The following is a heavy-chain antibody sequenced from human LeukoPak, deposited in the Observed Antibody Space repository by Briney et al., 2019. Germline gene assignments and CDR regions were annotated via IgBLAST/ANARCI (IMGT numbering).Heavy chain of an antibody. CDR3: ARDLTGSMDV. J-gene: IGHJ6*02. D-gene: IGHD1-14*01. V-gene: IGHV3-30*04. CDR1: GFTFSSHA. CDR2: ISYDGRNK. Sequence: PGGSLRPSCAASGFTFSSHAIHWVRQAPGKGLEWVAVISYDGRNKYYADSVKGRFTISRDNSKNTLYLQMNSLRADDTAMYYCARDLTGSMDVWGQGTTVTVSS.